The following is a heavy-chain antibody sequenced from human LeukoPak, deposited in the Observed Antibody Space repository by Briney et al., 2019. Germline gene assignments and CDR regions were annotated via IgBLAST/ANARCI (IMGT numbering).Heavy chain of an antibody. J-gene: IGHJ5*02. CDR1: GYSFTTFH. CDR2: VNPDTGNT. Sequence: GASVKVSCKAAGYSFTTFHINWVRQAPGQGPEWMGWVNPDTGNTGFAQKFQGRVTTTQNSSVTTVYMELSSLRSEDTAVYYCATAPNYYDSSGYYYFWFDPWGQGTLVTVSS. V-gene: IGHV1-8*03. D-gene: IGHD3-22*01. CDR3: ATAPNYYDSSGYYYFWFDP.